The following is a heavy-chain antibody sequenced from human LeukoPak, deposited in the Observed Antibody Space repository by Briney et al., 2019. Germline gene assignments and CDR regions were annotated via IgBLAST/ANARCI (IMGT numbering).Heavy chain of an antibody. CDR3: ARGPGVAA. J-gene: IGHJ5*02. CDR2: IWNDGSNQ. D-gene: IGHD2-15*01. CDR1: GFTFSSFA. Sequence: GGSLRLSCAASGFTFSSFAMHWVHQAPGKGLEWVAVIWNDGSNQYYADSVKGRFTISRDNSKNTLYLQMNSLRAGDTAVYYCARGPGVAAWGQGTLVTVSS. V-gene: IGHV3-33*08.